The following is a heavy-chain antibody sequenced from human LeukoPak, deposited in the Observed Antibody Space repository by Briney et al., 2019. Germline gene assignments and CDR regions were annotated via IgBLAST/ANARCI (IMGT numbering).Heavy chain of an antibody. J-gene: IGHJ3*02. D-gene: IGHD3-16*01. CDR1: GLTFSSSV. CDR3: ARERGVLDAFDI. Sequence: GRSLRLSCAASGLTFSSSVIHWVRQAPGKRLEWVAVISSHGHSQYYADSVKDRFTISRDNSKNTRYLQINSLREDDTAIYYCARERGVLDAFDIWGQGTIVTVFS. CDR2: ISSHGHSQ. V-gene: IGHV3-30-3*01.